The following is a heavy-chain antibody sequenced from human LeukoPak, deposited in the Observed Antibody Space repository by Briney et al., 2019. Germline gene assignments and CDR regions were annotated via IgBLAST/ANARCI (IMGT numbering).Heavy chain of an antibody. CDR3: ARGVYIAAAQYGY. CDR2: IYYSGTT. J-gene: IGHJ4*02. Sequence: SETLSLTCTVSGGSISSYYWSWIRQPPGKGLEWIGYIYYSGTTNYNPSLKSRVTISVDTSKNQFSLKLSSVTAADTAVYYCARGVYIAAAQYGYGGQGTLVTVSS. V-gene: IGHV4-59*01. CDR1: GGSISSYY. D-gene: IGHD6-13*01.